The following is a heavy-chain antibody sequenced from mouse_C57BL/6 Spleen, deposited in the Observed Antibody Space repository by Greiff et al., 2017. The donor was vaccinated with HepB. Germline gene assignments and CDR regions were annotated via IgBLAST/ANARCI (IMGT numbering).Heavy chain of an antibody. D-gene: IGHD2-5*01. V-gene: IGHV5-9-1*02. Sequence: EVKLMESGAGLVKPGGSLKLSCAASGFTFSSYAMSWVRQTPEKRLEWVAYISSGGDYSYYADTVKGRFTISRDNARNTLYLQMSSLKSEDTAMYYCTRYSNYYAMDYWGQGTSVTVSS. CDR1: GFTFSSYA. CDR2: ISSGGDYS. CDR3: TRYSNYYAMDY. J-gene: IGHJ4*01.